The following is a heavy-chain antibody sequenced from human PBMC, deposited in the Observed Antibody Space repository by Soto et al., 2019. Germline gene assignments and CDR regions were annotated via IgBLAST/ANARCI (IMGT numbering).Heavy chain of an antibody. J-gene: IGHJ6*02. V-gene: IGHV3-48*02. CDR3: ARDNPRSSGWDV. Sequence: EVQLVESGGGVVQPGGSLRLSCEASGFTLSSYSMNWARQAPGQGLEWVSYISSSSSTIYYADSVKGRFTISRDNAKNSLYLQMNSLRDEDTAVYYCARDNPRSSGWDVWGQGTTVTVSS. CDR1: GFTLSSYS. CDR2: ISSSSSTI.